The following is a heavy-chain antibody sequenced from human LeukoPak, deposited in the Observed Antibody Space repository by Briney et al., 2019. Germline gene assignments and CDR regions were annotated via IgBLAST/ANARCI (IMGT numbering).Heavy chain of an antibody. CDR3: AKDIDLLYDSSGNKNAFDI. Sequence: GRSLRLSCAASGFTFDDYAMHWVRQAPGKGLEWVSGISWNSGSIGYADSVKGRFTISRDNAKNSLYLQMNSLRAGDTALYYCAKDIDLLYDSSGNKNAFDIWGQGTMVTVSS. CDR1: GFTFDDYA. CDR2: ISWNSGSI. D-gene: IGHD3-22*01. V-gene: IGHV3-9*01. J-gene: IGHJ3*02.